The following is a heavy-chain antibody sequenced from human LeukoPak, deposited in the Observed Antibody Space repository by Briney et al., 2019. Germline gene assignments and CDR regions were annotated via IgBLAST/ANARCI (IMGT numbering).Heavy chain of an antibody. CDR3: ARHNGVGYSYAAPFDY. CDR2: IYYSGTT. CDR1: GGSISTSSYY. J-gene: IGHJ4*02. D-gene: IGHD5-18*01. V-gene: IGHV4-39*01. Sequence: SETLSLTCSVSGGSISTSSYYWGWLRQPPGKGLEWIGTIYYSGTTYYSPSLESRVTVSVDMSKNQFSLKLSSVTAADTALYYCARHNGVGYSYAAPFDYWGQGTLVTVAS.